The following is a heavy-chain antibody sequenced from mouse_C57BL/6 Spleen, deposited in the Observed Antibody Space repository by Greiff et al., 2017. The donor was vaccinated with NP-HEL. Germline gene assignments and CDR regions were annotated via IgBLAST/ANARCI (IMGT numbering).Heavy chain of an antibody. Sequence: QVQLQQPGAELVRPGTSVKLSCKASGYTFTSYWMHWVKQRPGQGLEWIGVIDPSDSYTNYNQKFKGKATLTVDTSSSTAYMQLSSLTSEDSAVYYCARGFTTVVAPYFDVWGTGTTVTVSS. CDR3: ARGFTTVVAPYFDV. CDR2: IDPSDSYT. J-gene: IGHJ1*03. CDR1: GYTFTSYW. D-gene: IGHD1-1*01. V-gene: IGHV1-59*01.